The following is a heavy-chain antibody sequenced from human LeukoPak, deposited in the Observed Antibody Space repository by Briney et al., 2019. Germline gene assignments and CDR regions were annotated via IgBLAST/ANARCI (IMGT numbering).Heavy chain of an antibody. D-gene: IGHD6-13*01. V-gene: IGHV4-30-4*07. CDR3: ARVVAAAGNNWFDP. CDR2: IHDSGST. CDR1: GDSISSGGYS. J-gene: IGHJ5*02. Sequence: SETLSLTCAVSGDSISSGGYSWTWIRQTPGKGLEWIAYIHDSGSTCYNPSLKSRLSISIDTSKNQFSLKLNSVTAADTAVYYCARVVAAAGNNWFDPWGQGTLVTVSS.